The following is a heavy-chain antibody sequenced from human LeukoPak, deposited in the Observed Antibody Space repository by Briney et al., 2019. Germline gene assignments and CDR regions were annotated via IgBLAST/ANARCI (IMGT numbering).Heavy chain of an antibody. Sequence: PRGSLRLSCAASGFTFSSYEMNWVRQAPGKGLEWVSYISSSGSTIYYADSVKGRFTISRDNAKNSLYLQMNSLRAEDTAVYYCARKGPWDDSSGYRLSGAFDIWGQGTMVTVSS. D-gene: IGHD3-22*01. CDR3: ARKGPWDDSSGYRLSGAFDI. CDR1: GFTFSSYE. V-gene: IGHV3-48*03. CDR2: ISSSGSTI. J-gene: IGHJ3*02.